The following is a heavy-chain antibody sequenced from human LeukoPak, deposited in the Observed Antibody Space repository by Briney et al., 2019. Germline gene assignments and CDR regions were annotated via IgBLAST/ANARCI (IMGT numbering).Heavy chain of an antibody. CDR3: ASLLSVVVYDY. CDR1: GFTFSSYW. J-gene: IGHJ4*02. CDR2: IKQDGSEK. Sequence: PGGSLRLSCAASGFTFSSYWMSWVRQAPGKGLEWVANIKQDGSEKYYVDSVKGRFTISRDNAKNSLYLQMNSLRAEDTAVYYCASLLSVVVYDYWGQGTLVTVSS. D-gene: IGHD2-15*01. V-gene: IGHV3-7*01.